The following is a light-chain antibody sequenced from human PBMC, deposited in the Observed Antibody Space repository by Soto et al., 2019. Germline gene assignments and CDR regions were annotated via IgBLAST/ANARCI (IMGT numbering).Light chain of an antibody. V-gene: IGLV1-47*01. CDR2: RNN. CDR1: SSNIGSNY. J-gene: IGLJ1*01. CDR3: ATWDDSLSNYV. Sequence: SLLTRPPSTSGTPGQMVTISCSGSSSNIGSNYVYWYQHLTGTAPKLLIYRNNQRPSGVPDRFSGSKSGTSASLAISGLRSEDEADYYCATWDDSLSNYVFGTGTKVTVL.